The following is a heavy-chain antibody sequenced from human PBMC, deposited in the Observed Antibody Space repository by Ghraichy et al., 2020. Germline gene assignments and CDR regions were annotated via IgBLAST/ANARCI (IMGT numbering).Heavy chain of an antibody. CDR2: ITASSRTT. Sequence: TCVGSGFSFSSHSMNWVRQSPGKGLEWVSYITASSRTTSYADSVRGRFTISRDNAQNSLYLQMNSLRDEDTAVYYCARASTVVRFYYYGGMDVWGQGTTVTVSS. CDR3: ARASTVVRFYYYGGMDV. V-gene: IGHV3-48*02. CDR1: GFSFSSHS. D-gene: IGHD4-23*01. J-gene: IGHJ6*02.